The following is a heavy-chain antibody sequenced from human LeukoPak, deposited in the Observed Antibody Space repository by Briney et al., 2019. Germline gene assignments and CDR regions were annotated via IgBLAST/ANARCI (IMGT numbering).Heavy chain of an antibody. CDR3: AKCVILTGRYMDV. J-gene: IGHJ6*03. D-gene: IGHD3-9*01. CDR1: GFTFSTYG. Sequence: GGSLRLSCAASGFTFSTYGMSWVRQAPGKGLEWVSAISGSGGSTYYADSVKGRFTISRDNSKNTLYLQMNSLRAEDTAVYYCAKCVILTGRYMDVWGKGTTVAISS. CDR2: ISGSGGST. V-gene: IGHV3-23*01.